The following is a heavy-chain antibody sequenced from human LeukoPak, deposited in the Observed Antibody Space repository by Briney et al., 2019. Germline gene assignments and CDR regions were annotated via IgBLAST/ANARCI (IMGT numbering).Heavy chain of an antibody. CDR3: ARDSCSSTSCYTEFDP. CDR1: GGTFSSYA. V-gene: IGHV1-69*05. CDR2: IIPIFGTA. Sequence: GSSVTVSCKASGGTFSSYAISWVRQAPGQGLEWMGGIIPIFGTANYAQKFQGRVTITTDESTSTAYMELSSLRSEDTAVYYCARDSCSSTSCYTEFDPWGQGTLVTVSS. D-gene: IGHD2-2*02. J-gene: IGHJ5*02.